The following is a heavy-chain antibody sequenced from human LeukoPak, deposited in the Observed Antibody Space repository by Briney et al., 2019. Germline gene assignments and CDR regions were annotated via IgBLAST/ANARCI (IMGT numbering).Heavy chain of an antibody. J-gene: IGHJ6*03. CDR1: GGSISSGSYY. D-gene: IGHD5-18*01. CDR3: AGSYGYNGYYYYYMDV. V-gene: IGHV4-61*02. Sequence: SQTLSLTCTVSGGSISSGSYYWSWIRQPAGKGLEWIGRIYTSGSTNYNPSLKSRVTISVDTSKNQFSLKLSSVTAADTAVYYCAGSYGYNGYYYYYMDVWGKGTTVTVSS. CDR2: IYTSGST.